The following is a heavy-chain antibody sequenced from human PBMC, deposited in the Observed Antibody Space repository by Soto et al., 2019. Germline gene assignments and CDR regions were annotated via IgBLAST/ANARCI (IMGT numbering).Heavy chain of an antibody. CDR2: ISAYNGNT. V-gene: IGHV1-18*01. CDR1: GDRFTSYG. D-gene: IGHD6-13*01. Sequence: GASVKLSCKACGDRFTSYGISWVRQAPGQGLEWMGWISAYNGNTNYAQKLQGRVTMTTDTSTSTAYMELRSLRSEDTAVYYCAKEVLAAGQGWFDPWGQGTLVTVSS. J-gene: IGHJ5*02. CDR3: AKEVLAAGQGWFDP.